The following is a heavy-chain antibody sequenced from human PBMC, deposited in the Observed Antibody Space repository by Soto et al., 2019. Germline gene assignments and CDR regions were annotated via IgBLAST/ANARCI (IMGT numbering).Heavy chain of an antibody. CDR2: ISPFFGTT. V-gene: IGHV1-69*01. CDR3: AREVVTETTWGSFDS. J-gene: IGHJ4*02. Sequence: QVHLVQSGADGRKSGSSVRVSCTASGGGTLSNDAISWVRQAPGQGLEWLGRISPFFGTTDYSQSFQGRLTMAADAFTGTVYMDLRSLKSDDTAVYYCAREVVTETTWGSFDSWGQGTLVTVSS. CDR1: GGGTLSNDA. D-gene: IGHD2-21*02.